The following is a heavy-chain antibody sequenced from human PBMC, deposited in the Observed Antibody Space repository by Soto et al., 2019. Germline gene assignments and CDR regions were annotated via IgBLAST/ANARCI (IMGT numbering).Heavy chain of an antibody. CDR3: TTGQRPY. Sequence: PGGSLRLSCAASGLTFNSAWMSWVRQAPGKGPEWVGRIKSEADGGTIDYAAPVKGRFTISRDDSKNTVYLQINSLKIEDTGVYYCTTGQRPYWGQGTLVTVSS. J-gene: IGHJ4*02. CDR2: IKSEADGGTI. D-gene: IGHD6-25*01. V-gene: IGHV3-15*01. CDR1: GLTFNSAW.